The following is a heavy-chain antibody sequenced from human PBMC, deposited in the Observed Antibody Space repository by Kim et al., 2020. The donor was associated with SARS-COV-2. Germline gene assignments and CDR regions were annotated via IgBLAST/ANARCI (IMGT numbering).Heavy chain of an antibody. CDR3: ARDRIGYCRSTICSLHFDF. D-gene: IGHD2-2*01. Sequence: SETLSLTCTVSGGSISSYSWSWIRQPPGKGLELIGYTYFSGSTNYNPSLKSRVTISVDTSKNQFSLKLSSVTAADTAVYYCARDRIGYCRSTICSLHFDFWGQGTLVTVSS. V-gene: IGHV4-59*01. CDR1: GGSISSYS. J-gene: IGHJ4*02. CDR2: TYFSGST.